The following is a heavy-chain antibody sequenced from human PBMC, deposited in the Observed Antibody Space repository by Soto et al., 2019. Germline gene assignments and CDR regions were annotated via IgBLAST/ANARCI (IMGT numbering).Heavy chain of an antibody. CDR2: ISAYNGNT. CDR1: GYTFTSYG. CDR3: ARDRPPRGYSYGSHFDY. J-gene: IGHJ4*02. Sequence: ASVKVSCKASGYTFTSYGISWVRQAPGQGLEWMGWISAYNGNTNYAQKLQGRVTMTTDTSTSTAYMELRSLRSDDTAVYYCARDRPPRGYSYGSHFDYWGQGTQVTVSS. D-gene: IGHD5-18*01. V-gene: IGHV1-18*01.